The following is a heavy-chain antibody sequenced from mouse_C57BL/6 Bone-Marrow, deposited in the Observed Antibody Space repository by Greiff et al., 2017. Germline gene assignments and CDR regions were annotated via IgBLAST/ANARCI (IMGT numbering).Heavy chain of an antibody. Sequence: QVQLQQPGAELVKPGASVKLSCKASGYTFTSYWMQWEKQRPGQGLEWIGEIDPSDSYTNYNQKFKGKATLTVDTSSSPAYRQLSSLTSEDSAVYYCARAGTLFAYWGQGTLVTVSA. D-gene: IGHD3-3*01. V-gene: IGHV1-50*01. CDR2: IDPSDSYT. J-gene: IGHJ3*01. CDR1: GYTFTSYW. CDR3: ARAGTLFAY.